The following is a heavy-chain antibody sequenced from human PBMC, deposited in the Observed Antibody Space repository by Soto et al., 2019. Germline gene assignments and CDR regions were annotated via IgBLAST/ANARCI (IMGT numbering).Heavy chain of an antibody. D-gene: IGHD3-22*01. V-gene: IGHV3-15*01. CDR3: SYDSYRGDY. J-gene: IGHJ4*02. Sequence: EVQLVESGGGLVKPGGSLSLSCAASGFTFSDAWMGWVRQAPGKGLEWVGRIRSKTDGGKTDYAAPVKGRFTISRDDSKNTRYLQMNSLKTEDTAVYYCSYDSYRGDYWGQGPLVPVSS. CDR2: IRSKTDGGKT. CDR1: GFTFSDAW.